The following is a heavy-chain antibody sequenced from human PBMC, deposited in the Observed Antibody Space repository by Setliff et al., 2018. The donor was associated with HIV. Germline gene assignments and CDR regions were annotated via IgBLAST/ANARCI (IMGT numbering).Heavy chain of an antibody. CDR3: AKGPGGGPFHY. Sequence: PGGSLRLSCAASGFTFSSHVMSWVRQAPGKGLEWVSSIEDSGDTTYYADSVKGRFTISRDNSKNTLYLQVNSLRADDTAVYYCAKGPGGGPFHYWGQGTLVTISS. CDR2: IEDSGDTT. CDR1: GFTFSSHV. J-gene: IGHJ4*02. V-gene: IGHV3-23*01.